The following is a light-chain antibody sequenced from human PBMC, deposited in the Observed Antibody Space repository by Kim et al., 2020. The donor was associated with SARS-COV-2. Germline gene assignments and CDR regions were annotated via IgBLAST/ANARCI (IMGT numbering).Light chain of an antibody. Sequence: SYELTQPPSVSVAPGKTARITCGGNNLGRQSVHWYQQKPGQAPVLVIYYDDNRPSGIPERFSGSNSGNTATLTISRVEAGDEAYYYCQVWDSSSDHVVFGGGTQLTVL. CDR1: NLGRQS. CDR2: YDD. V-gene: IGLV3-21*04. CDR3: QVWDSSSDHVV. J-gene: IGLJ2*01.